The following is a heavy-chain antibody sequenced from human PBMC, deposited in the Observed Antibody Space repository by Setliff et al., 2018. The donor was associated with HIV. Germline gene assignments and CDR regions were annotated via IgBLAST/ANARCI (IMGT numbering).Heavy chain of an antibody. CDR1: GGSMNSYY. CDR2: IFSSGST. J-gene: IGHJ4*02. D-gene: IGHD6-13*01. V-gene: IGHV4-4*09. Sequence: SETLSLTCTVSGGSMNSYYWSWIRQPPGKGLEWIGYIFSSGSTNYNPSLKSRVTISVDTSKNQFSLRLSSVTAADTAMYYCARHVGISIGGTRGDFDCWGQGTLVTVSS. CDR3: ARHVGISIGGTRGDFDC.